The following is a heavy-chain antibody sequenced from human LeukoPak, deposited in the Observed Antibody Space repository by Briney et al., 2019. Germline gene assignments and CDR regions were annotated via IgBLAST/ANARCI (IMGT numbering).Heavy chain of an antibody. D-gene: IGHD3-3*01. J-gene: IGHJ6*02. Sequence: SETLSLTCTVSGGSISSGDYYWSWIRQPPGKGLEWIGEINHSGSTNYNPSLKSRVTISVDTSKNQFSLKLSSVTAADTAVYYCARGGRITIFGVVTPPYYYYGMDVWGQGTTVTVSS. CDR3: ARGGRITIFGVVTPPYYYYGMDV. V-gene: IGHV4-39*07. CDR2: INHSGST. CDR1: GGSISSGDYY.